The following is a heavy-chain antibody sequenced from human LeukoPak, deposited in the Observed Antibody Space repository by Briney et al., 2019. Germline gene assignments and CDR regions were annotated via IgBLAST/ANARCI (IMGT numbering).Heavy chain of an antibody. V-gene: IGHV3-23*01. D-gene: IGHD3-3*01. CDR1: GFTLSNYA. CDR3: TTDLGVQRITIFGVVIHDY. CDR2: IIASGGNT. J-gene: IGHJ4*02. Sequence: PGGSLRLSCAASGFTLSNYAMSWVRQAPGKGLEWVSSIIASGGNTYYADSVKGRFTISRDNSKNTLYLQMNSLKTEDTAVYYCTTDLGVQRITIFGVVIHDYWGQGTLVTVSS.